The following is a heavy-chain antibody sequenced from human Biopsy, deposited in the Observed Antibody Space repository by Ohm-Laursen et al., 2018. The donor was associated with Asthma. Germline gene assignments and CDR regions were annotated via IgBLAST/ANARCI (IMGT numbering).Heavy chain of an antibody. CDR1: GGTFNTYV. D-gene: IGHD2-2*01. Sequence: GASVKVSCKSLGGTFNTYVIGCVRQAPGHGLEWMGGINSVFGTTTYPQKFQDRVTITADDSTSTVYMELGSLRSEDTAVYYCARKAGSCISRTCYSLDFWGQGTLVTVSS. CDR3: ARKAGSCISRTCYSLDF. V-gene: IGHV1-69*13. CDR2: INSVFGTT. J-gene: IGHJ4*02.